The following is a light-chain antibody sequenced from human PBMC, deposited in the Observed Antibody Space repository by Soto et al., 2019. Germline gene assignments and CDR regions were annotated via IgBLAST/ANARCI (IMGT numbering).Light chain of an antibody. CDR1: QSVSSN. CDR3: QQYFNWPLTWT. J-gene: IGKJ1*01. Sequence: EIVMTQSPATLSVSPGERATLSCRASQSVSSNLAWYQQKPGQAPRLLVYGASTRATGVPARFSGSGSGIDFTLTISSLQSEDSAFYYCQQYFNWPLTWTFGPGTKVDIK. V-gene: IGKV3-15*01. CDR2: GAS.